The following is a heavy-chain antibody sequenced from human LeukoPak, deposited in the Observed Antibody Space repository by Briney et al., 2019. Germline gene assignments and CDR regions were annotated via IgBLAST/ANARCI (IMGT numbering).Heavy chain of an antibody. CDR1: GYSISSGYY. Sequence: PSETLSLTCAVSGYSISSGYYWGWIRQPPGKGLEWIGSIYHSGSTYCNPSLKSRVTISVDTSKNQFSLKLSSVTAADTAVYYCARTPYDFWSGYWRTQFDYWGQGTLVTVSS. V-gene: IGHV4-38-2*01. CDR2: IYHSGST. D-gene: IGHD3-3*01. J-gene: IGHJ4*02. CDR3: ARTPYDFWSGYWRTQFDY.